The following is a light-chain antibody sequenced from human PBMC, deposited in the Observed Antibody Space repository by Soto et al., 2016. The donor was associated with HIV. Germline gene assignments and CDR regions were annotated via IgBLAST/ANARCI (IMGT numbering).Light chain of an antibody. CDR1: QTIGSY. Sequence: AIRMTQSPSSFSASTGDRVTITCRANQTIGSYLAWYRQKPGTAPKFLIYAASTLQSGVPSRFSGSGSGTDFTLTISCLQSEDFATYYCQQYYSYPITFGQGTRLE. CDR3: QQYYSYPIT. V-gene: IGKV1-8*01. CDR2: AAS. J-gene: IGKJ5*01.